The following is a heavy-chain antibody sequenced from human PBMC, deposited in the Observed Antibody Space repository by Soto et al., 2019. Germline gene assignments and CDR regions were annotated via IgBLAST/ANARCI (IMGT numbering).Heavy chain of an antibody. CDR3: PRVAEMGSVTNGYYYYMDV. D-gene: IGHD3-10*01. CDR1: GDTFSNHT. Sequence: QVQLVQSGAEVKKPGSSVKVSCKASGDTFSNHTISWVRQAPGQGLEWMGRIIPILGVANYAQKFQGRVMITADKSTTTAYMEVSSLRSADTAVYYCPRVAEMGSVTNGYYYYMDVWGKGTTVTVSS. J-gene: IGHJ6*03. V-gene: IGHV1-69*04. CDR2: IIPILGVA.